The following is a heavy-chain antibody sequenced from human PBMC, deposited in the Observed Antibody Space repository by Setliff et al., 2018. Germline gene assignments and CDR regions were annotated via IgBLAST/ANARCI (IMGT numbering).Heavy chain of an antibody. CDR2: ISAYNGNT. CDR3: ARGGEYYDYVWGSYRVFFDY. D-gene: IGHD3-16*02. J-gene: IGHJ4*02. CDR1: GYTFTSYG. Sequence: ASVKVSCKASGYTFTSYGISWVRQAPGQGLEWMGWISAYNGNTNYAQKLQGRVTMTTDTSTSTAYMELRSLRSDDTAVYFCARGGEYYDYVWGSYRVFFDYWGQGTLVTVSS. V-gene: IGHV1-18*01.